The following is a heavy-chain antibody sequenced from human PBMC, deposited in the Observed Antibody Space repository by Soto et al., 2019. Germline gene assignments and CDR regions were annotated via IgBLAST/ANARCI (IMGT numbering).Heavy chain of an antibody. V-gene: IGHV3-21*01. D-gene: IGHD6-19*01. J-gene: IGHJ4*02. CDR3: SGSVAQDY. CDR2: ISSSSSYI. Sequence: GSLRLSCATSGVTFSSYIMNWVRQAPGKGLEWVSSISSSSSYIYYADSVKGRFTISRDNAKNSLYLQMNSLRAEDTAVYYCSGSVAQDYWGQGTLVTVSS. CDR1: GVTFSSYI.